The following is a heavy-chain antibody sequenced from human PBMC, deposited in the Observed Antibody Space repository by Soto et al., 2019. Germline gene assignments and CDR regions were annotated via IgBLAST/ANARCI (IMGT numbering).Heavy chain of an antibody. Sequence: EVQLVESGGCLVKPGGSLRLSCAASGFTFSSYWMSWVRQAPGKGLEWVANIKPDGSEKYYVDSVKGRFTISRDNAKNPLYLQVNGLRAEDTVVYYCARDLPKYFSSTSCLNYYGMYVCGQGTTVTVSS. J-gene: IGHJ6*01. CDR3: ARDLPKYFSSTSCLNYYGMYV. V-gene: IGHV3-7*03. CDR2: IKPDGSEK. D-gene: IGHD2-2*01. CDR1: GFTFSSYW.